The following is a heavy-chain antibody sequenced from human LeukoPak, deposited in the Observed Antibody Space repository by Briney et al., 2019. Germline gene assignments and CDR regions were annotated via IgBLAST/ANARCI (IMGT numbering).Heavy chain of an antibody. D-gene: IGHD2-2*01. Sequence: PGGSLRLSCAASGFTFSSYSMNWVRQAPGKGLEWVSSISSSSSYIYYADSVKGRFTISRDNAKNSLYLQMNSLRAEDTAVYYCARDHTYCSSTSCSPPNWFDPWGQGTLVTVSS. J-gene: IGHJ5*02. CDR3: ARDHTYCSSTSCSPPNWFDP. CDR2: ISSSSSYI. CDR1: GFTFSSYS. V-gene: IGHV3-21*01.